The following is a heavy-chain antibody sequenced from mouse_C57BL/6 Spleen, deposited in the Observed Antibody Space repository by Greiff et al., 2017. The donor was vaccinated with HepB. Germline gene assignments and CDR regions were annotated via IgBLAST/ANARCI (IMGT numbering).Heavy chain of an antibody. J-gene: IGHJ2*01. D-gene: IGHD2-1*01. CDR2: IYPGDGDT. CDR1: VYAFSSSW. Sequence: QVQLQQSGPELVKPGASVKISCKASVYAFSSSWMNWVKQRPGKGLEWIGRIYPGDGDTNYNGKFKGKATLTADKSSSTAYMQLSSLTSEDSAVYFCASHYGNYFFDYWGQGTTLTVSS. CDR3: ASHYGNYFFDY. V-gene: IGHV1-82*01.